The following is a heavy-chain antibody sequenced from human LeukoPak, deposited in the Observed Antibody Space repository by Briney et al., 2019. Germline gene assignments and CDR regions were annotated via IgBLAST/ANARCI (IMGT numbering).Heavy chain of an antibody. CDR1: GGSISSSGYS. CDR2: IYHSGNT. V-gene: IGHV4-30-2*01. D-gene: IGHD5-18*01. Sequence: SQTLSLTCTVSGGSISSSGYSWSWIRQPPGKGLEYIGYIYHSGNTYYNPSLKSRVTMSVGRSKNQFSLKLSSVTAADTAVYYCARVSTATSTYWVDPWGQGTLVTVSS. J-gene: IGHJ5*02. CDR3: ARVSTATSTYWVDP.